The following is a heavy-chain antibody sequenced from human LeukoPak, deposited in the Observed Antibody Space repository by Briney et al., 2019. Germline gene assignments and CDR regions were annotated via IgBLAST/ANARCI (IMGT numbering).Heavy chain of an antibody. D-gene: IGHD3-3*01. CDR1: GYSFTSYW. J-gene: IGHJ4*02. Sequence: GESLKISCKGSGYSFTSYWIGWVRQMPGKGLEWMGIIYPGDSDTRYSPSFQGQVTISADKSISTAYLQWSSLKASDTAMYYCARVVFYDLWSGYYFDYWGQGTLVTVSS. V-gene: IGHV5-51*01. CDR2: IYPGDSDT. CDR3: ARVVFYDLWSGYYFDY.